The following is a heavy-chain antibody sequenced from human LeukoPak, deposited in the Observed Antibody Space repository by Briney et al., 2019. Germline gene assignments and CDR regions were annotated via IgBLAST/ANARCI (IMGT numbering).Heavy chain of an antibody. J-gene: IGHJ3*02. CDR1: GYSISSGYY. CDR3: AKYNRGGDAFDI. CDR2: MFHSGST. V-gene: IGHV4-38-2*02. D-gene: IGHD1-14*01. Sequence: SETLSLTCTVFGYSISSGYYWGWIRQSPGKGLEWIGSMFHSGSTYYNPSLKSRVSISVDTSKNQFSLKVTSLTAADTAVYYCAKYNRGGDAFDIWGQGTMVTVSS.